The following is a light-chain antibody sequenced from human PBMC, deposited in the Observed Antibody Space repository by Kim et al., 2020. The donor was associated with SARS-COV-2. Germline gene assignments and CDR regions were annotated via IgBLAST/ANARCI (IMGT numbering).Light chain of an antibody. CDR1: SSNVGENY. CDR2: DNN. CDR3: ATWDNSLSGVV. J-gene: IGLJ3*02. Sequence: QSVLTQAPSVSAAPGQRVTISCSGSSSNVGENYVSWYQQVPGTAPKLLIYDNNQRPSGIPDRFSGSKSGTSVTLDITGLQTGDEANYYCATWDNSLSGVVFGGGTKVTVL. V-gene: IGLV1-51*01.